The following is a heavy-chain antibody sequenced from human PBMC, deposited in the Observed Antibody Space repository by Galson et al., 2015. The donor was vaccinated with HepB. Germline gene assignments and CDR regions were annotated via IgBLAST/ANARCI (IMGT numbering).Heavy chain of an antibody. D-gene: IGHD2-15*01. Sequence: QSGAEVKKPGESLRISCKGSGYSLTSYWIGWVRQMPGKGLEWMGIIYPGDSYTYYSPSFQGHVTISADKSITTAYLQWSSLKASDTAMYYCARQVVAAFDYWGQGTVVTVSS. CDR3: ARQVVAAFDY. CDR2: IYPGDSYT. V-gene: IGHV5-51*01. CDR1: GYSLTSYW. J-gene: IGHJ4*02.